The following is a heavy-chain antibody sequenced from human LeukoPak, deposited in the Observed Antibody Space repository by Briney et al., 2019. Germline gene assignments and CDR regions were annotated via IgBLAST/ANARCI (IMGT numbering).Heavy chain of an antibody. Sequence: GGSPRLSCAASGFTFSSYAMSWVRQAPGKGLEWVSAISGSGGSTYYADSAKGRFTISRDNSKSTLYLQMNSLRAEDTAVYYCAKDLSVSGLDICGQGTMVTVSS. J-gene: IGHJ3*02. D-gene: IGHD3-3*01. CDR1: GFTFSSYA. CDR2: ISGSGGST. CDR3: AKDLSVSGLDI. V-gene: IGHV3-23*01.